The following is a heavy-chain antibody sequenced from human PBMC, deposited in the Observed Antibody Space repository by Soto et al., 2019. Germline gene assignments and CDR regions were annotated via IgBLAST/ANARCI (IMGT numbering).Heavy chain of an antibody. J-gene: IGHJ4*02. CDR3: ARSRGYSYGPDY. CDR2: IDWDDDK. D-gene: IGHD5-18*01. CDR1: GFSLSTSGMR. Sequence: PTLVNPTQTLTLTCTFSGFSLSTSGMRVSWIRQPPGKALEWLARIDWDDDKFYSTSLKTRLTISKDTSKNQVVLTMTNMDPVGTATYYCARSRGYSYGPDYWGQGTLVTVSS. V-gene: IGHV2-70*04.